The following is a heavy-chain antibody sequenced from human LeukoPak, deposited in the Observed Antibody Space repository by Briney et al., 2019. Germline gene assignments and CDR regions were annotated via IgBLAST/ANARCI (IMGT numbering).Heavy chain of an antibody. Sequence: GGSLRLSCAASGFTFSSYAMSWVRQAPGKGLEWVSSISSSSSYIYYADSVKGRFTISRDNAKNSLYLQMNSLRAEDTAVYYCARENGPYNWFDPWGQGTLVTVSS. CDR1: GFTFSSYA. CDR2: ISSSSSYI. J-gene: IGHJ5*02. D-gene: IGHD2-8*01. CDR3: ARENGPYNWFDP. V-gene: IGHV3-21*01.